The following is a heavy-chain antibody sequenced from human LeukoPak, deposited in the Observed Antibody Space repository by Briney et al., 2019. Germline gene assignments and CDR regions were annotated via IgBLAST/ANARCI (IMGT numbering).Heavy chain of an antibody. CDR2: ISGSGGST. Sequence: PGGSLRLSCAASGFTFSSYATSWVRQAPGRGLEWVSAISGSGGSTYYADSVKGRFTISRDNSKNTLYLQMNSLRAEDTAVYYCAKDRHSTTVRPRQDYWGQGTLVTVSS. D-gene: IGHD4-17*01. J-gene: IGHJ4*02. CDR1: GFTFSSYA. CDR3: AKDRHSTTVRPRQDY. V-gene: IGHV3-23*01.